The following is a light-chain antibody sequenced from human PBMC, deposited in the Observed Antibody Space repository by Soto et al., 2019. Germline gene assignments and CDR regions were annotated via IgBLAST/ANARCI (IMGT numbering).Light chain of an antibody. Sequence: QSVLTQPPSVSGSPGQSVTISCTGTSSDVGTYNRVSWFQQPPGTAPKLMIYEVTNRPSGVPDRFSGSKSGNTASLTISGLQAEDEADYYCSSFTTNSTLVFGGGTKLTVL. CDR2: EVT. CDR1: SSDVGTYNR. J-gene: IGLJ2*01. V-gene: IGLV2-18*02. CDR3: SSFTTNSTLV.